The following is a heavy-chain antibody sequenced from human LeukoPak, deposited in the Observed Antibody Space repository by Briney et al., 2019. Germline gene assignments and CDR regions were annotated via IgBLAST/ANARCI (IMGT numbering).Heavy chain of an antibody. CDR1: GLTLSNAW. J-gene: IGHJ4*02. CDR3: ARDSGDY. Sequence: GGSLGPPCAASGLTLSNAWMTWVRQAPGKGLEWVAVIWYDGSNKYYADSVKGRFTISRDNSKNTLYLQMNSLRAEDTAVYYCARDSGDYWGQGTLVTVSS. V-gene: IGHV3-33*08. CDR2: IWYDGSNK.